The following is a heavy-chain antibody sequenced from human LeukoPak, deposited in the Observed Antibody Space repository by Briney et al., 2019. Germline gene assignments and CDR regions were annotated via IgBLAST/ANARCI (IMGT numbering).Heavy chain of an antibody. D-gene: IGHD6-13*01. Sequence: GESLKISFKVSGNSFTSNWIGWVRQMPGKGLEWMGIIYPGDSDTRYSPSFQGQVTISADKSISTAYLQWSSLKASDTAMYYCAIREDSSSWYYFDYWSQVTLVTVSS. V-gene: IGHV5-51*01. J-gene: IGHJ4*02. CDR2: IYPGDSDT. CDR1: GNSFTSNW. CDR3: AIREDSSSWYYFDY.